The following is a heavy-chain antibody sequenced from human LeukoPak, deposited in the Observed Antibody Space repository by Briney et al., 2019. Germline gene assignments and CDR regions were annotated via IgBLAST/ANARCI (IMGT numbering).Heavy chain of an antibody. D-gene: IGHD3-10*01. CDR3: ARKHYGSGSYFPDY. J-gene: IGHJ4*02. V-gene: IGHV3-7*05. CDR2: IKQDGSEK. CDR1: GFTFSSHW. Sequence: PGGSLRLSCAASGFTFSSHWMSWVRQAPGKGLERVANIKQDGSEKNYVDSVKGRFTISRDNSKNSLYLQMNSLRAEDTAVYYCARKHYGSGSYFPDYWGQGTLVTVSS.